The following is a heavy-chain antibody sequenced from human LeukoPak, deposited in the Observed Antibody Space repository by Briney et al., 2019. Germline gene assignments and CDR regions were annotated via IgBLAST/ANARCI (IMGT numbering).Heavy chain of an antibody. Sequence: SETLSLTCTVSGGSIFSYYWSWIRQPPGKGLEWIGYIYYSGSTNYNPSLKSRVTISIDTSKNQLSLKLSSVTAADTAVHYCATLDPYSGSYYFDYWGQGTLVTVSS. D-gene: IGHD1-26*01. CDR3: ATLDPYSGSYYFDY. V-gene: IGHV4-59*08. J-gene: IGHJ4*02. CDR1: GGSIFSYY. CDR2: IYYSGST.